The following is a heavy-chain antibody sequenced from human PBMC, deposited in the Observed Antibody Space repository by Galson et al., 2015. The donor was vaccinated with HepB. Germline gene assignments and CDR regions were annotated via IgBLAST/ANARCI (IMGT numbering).Heavy chain of an antibody. CDR3: ARALGGIYSSSWYIRGYYGMDV. J-gene: IGHJ6*02. V-gene: IGHV4-59*01. Sequence: LTCTVSGGSISSYYWSWIRQPPGKGLEWIGYIYYSGSTNYNPSLKSRVTISVDTSKNQFSLKLSSVTAADTAVYYCARALGGIYSSSWYIRGYYGMDVWGQGTTVTVSS. D-gene: IGHD6-13*01. CDR2: IYYSGST. CDR1: GGSISSYY.